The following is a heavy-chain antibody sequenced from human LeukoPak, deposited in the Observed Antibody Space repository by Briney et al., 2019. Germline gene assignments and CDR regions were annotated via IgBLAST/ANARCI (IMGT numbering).Heavy chain of an antibody. Sequence: SETLSLTCTVSVGSISSYYWSWIRQPAGKGLEWIGRIYTSGSTNYNPSLKSRVTMSVDTSKNQFSLKLSSVTAADTAVYYCARDRYYYDSTGYFDYWGQGTLVTVSS. CDR2: IYTSGST. V-gene: IGHV4-4*07. J-gene: IGHJ4*02. CDR3: ARDRYYYDSTGYFDY. D-gene: IGHD3-22*01. CDR1: VGSISSYY.